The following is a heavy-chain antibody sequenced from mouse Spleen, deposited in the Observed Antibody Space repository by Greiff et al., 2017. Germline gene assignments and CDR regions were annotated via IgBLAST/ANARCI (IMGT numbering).Heavy chain of an antibody. V-gene: IGHV2-2*01. CDR3: ARRSPFYYGSRDYYAMDY. J-gene: IGHJ4*01. D-gene: IGHD1-1*01. CDR1: GFSLTSYG. Sequence: QVQLKQSGPGLVQPSQSLSITCTVSGFSLTSYGVHWVRQSPGKGLEWLGVIWSGGSTDYNAAFISRLSISKDNSKSQVFFKMNSLQADDTAIYYCARRSPFYYGSRDYYAMDYWGQGTSVTVSS. CDR2: IWSGGST.